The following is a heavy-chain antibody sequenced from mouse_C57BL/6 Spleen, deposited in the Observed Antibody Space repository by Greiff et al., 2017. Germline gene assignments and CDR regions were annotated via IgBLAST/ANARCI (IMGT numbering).Heavy chain of an antibody. Sequence: QVTLKESGPGILQSSQTLSLTCSFSGFSLSNSGMGVSWIRQPSGKGLEWLAHSYWDDDKRYNPSLKSRLTITKDTSRNQVFLKITSVDTADTATYYCARRALGDFDDWGQGTTLTVSS. CDR3: ARRALGDFDD. CDR1: GFSLSNSGMG. J-gene: IGHJ2*01. D-gene: IGHD4-1*01. V-gene: IGHV8-12*01. CDR2: SYWDDDK.